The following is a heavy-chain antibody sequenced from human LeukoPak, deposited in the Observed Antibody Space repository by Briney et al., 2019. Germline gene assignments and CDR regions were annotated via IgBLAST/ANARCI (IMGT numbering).Heavy chain of an antibody. Sequence: PGGSLRLSCAASGFTFSNYAMSWVRQAPGKGLEWVSTISGSGGSIYYADSVKGRFTISRDSSKNTLYLQMNSLRAEDTAVYYCAEERTSGYYFFDYWGQGTLVTVSS. J-gene: IGHJ4*02. V-gene: IGHV3-23*01. D-gene: IGHD3-3*01. CDR2: ISGSGGSI. CDR1: GFTFSNYA. CDR3: AEERTSGYYFFDY.